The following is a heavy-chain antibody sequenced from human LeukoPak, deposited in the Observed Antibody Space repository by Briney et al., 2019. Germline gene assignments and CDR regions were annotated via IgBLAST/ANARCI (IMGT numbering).Heavy chain of an antibody. CDR1: GGSFSGYY. V-gene: IGHV4-34*01. Sequence: SETLSLTCAVYGGSFSGYYWSWIRQPPGKGLEWIGEINHSGSTNYNPSLNNRVTISVDTSKNQFSLKLSSVTAADTAVYYCARVVTMIRRVIILYGMHLWRKGPTVSVSS. D-gene: IGHD3-10*01. J-gene: IGHJ6*04. CDR3: ARVVTMIRRVIILYGMHL. CDR2: INHSGST.